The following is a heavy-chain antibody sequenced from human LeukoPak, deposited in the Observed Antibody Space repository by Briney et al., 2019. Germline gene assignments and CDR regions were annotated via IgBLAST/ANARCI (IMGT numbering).Heavy chain of an antibody. CDR1: AFTSSSYA. CDR2: ISGSGGST. D-gene: IGHD3-22*01. J-gene: IGHJ5*02. V-gene: IGHV3-23*01. Sequence: PGGSLRLSRAASAFTSSSYAMSRVRPAPGKGLEWVSAISGSGGSTYYADSVKGRFTISRDNSKNTLYLQMNSPRAEDTAVYYCASRDSSGYHNWFDPWGQGTLVTVSS. CDR3: ASRDSSGYHNWFDP.